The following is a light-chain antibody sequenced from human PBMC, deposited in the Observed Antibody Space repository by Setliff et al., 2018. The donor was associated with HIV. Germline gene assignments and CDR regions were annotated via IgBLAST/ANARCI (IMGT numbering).Light chain of an antibody. Sequence: QSALTQPASVSGSPGQSITISCTGTSGDIGAFTFVSWYQQYPGKAPKLLIYEVTERPSGVPARFSGFKSGNTASLIISGLQAEDEADYYCSSFGRNSLVVFGSGTKVTVL. CDR3: SSFGRNSLVV. CDR1: SGDIGAFTF. V-gene: IGLV2-14*01. CDR2: EVT. J-gene: IGLJ1*01.